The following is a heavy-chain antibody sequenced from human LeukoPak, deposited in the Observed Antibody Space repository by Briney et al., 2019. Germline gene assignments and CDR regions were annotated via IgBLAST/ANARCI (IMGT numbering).Heavy chain of an antibody. V-gene: IGHV3-30*18. Sequence: GSLLLSCAASGFTFSSYGMHWGRQAPGKGGVGGAVISCDGSNKYYSDSVTGRFTISRANSQNTLYLQMSSLRAEHKAVYYCHKASGESGGVFDSWGQGKLVTVSS. J-gene: IGHJ4*02. CDR3: HKASGESGGVFDS. CDR2: ISCDGSNK. D-gene: IGHD3-10*01. CDR1: GFTFSSYG.